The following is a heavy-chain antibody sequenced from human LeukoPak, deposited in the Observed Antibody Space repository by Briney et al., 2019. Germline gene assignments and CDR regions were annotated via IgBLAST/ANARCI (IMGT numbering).Heavy chain of an antibody. J-gene: IGHJ4*02. CDR1: GGTFNSYA. CDR2: IIPIFGTA. CDR3: ARDQGDGYNSYYFDY. D-gene: IGHD5-24*01. Sequence: SVKVSCKASGGTFNSYAISWVRQAPGQGLEWMGGIIPIFGTANYAQKFQGRVTITADESTSTAYMELSSLRSEDTAVYYCARDQGDGYNSYYFDYWGQGTLVTVSS. V-gene: IGHV1-69*13.